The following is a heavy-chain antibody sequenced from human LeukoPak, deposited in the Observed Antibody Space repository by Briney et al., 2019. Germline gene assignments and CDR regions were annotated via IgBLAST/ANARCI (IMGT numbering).Heavy chain of an antibody. Sequence: SQTLSLTCAISGDSVSSNSAAWNWIRQSPPRGLEWLGRTYYRSKWYNDYAVSVKGRIIINADTSKNQFSLQLNSVTPEDTAVYYCARGQPPDYWGQGTLVTVSS. J-gene: IGHJ4*02. CDR2: TYYRSKWYN. V-gene: IGHV6-1*01. CDR3: ARGQPPDY. CDR1: GDSVSSNSAA. D-gene: IGHD6-13*01.